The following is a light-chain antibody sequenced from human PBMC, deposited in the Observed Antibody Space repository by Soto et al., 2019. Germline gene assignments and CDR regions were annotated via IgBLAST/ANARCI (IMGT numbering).Light chain of an antibody. CDR1: QSVRSN. V-gene: IGKV3-15*01. CDR2: GAS. CDR3: QQFKNWSRT. J-gene: IGKJ1*01. Sequence: EIVMTQSPATLSVSPGERATLSCRASQSVRSNLAWYQQKPGQAPRLLIYGASTRATGIPARFSGSGSGTEFTLTISSLQSEDFAIYYCQQFKNWSRTFGQGTKVEIK.